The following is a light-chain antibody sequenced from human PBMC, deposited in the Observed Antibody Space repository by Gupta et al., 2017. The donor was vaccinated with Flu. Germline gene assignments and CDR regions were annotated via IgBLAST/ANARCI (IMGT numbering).Light chain of an antibody. V-gene: IGLV2-14*01. CDR2: EVS. CDR1: SSDVGRYNY. J-gene: IGLJ3*02. CDR3: SSFTSSLTWV. Sequence: SALTQPASVSGSPGPSITISCTGTSSDVGRYNYVSWFQQYPGKAPKLMIYEVSNWPAGVSNRFSGSKSGNTASLTISGLQEEDEADYYCSSFTSSLTWVFGGGTKLTVL.